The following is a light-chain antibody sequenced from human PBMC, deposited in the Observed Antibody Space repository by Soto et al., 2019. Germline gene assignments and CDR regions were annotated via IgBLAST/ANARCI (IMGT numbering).Light chain of an antibody. V-gene: IGLV2-14*01. CDR1: SSDVGGYNY. J-gene: IGLJ1*01. Sequence: QSALTQPASVSGSPGQSITISCTGTSSDVGGYNYVSWYQQHPGKAPKLMMYDVSNRPSGVSNRFSGSKSGNTASLTISGLQAEDEADYYCSSYTSSSSYVVGTGTKVTVL. CDR2: DVS. CDR3: SSYTSSSSYV.